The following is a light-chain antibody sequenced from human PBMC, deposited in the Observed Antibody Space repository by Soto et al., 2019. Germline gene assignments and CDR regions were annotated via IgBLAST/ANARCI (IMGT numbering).Light chain of an antibody. Sequence: QAVVTQPPSASGTPGQRVTISCSGSRSNIGSNAVSWYQQLPGTAPKLLIYNDNQRPSGVPDRFSASKSGTSASLAINGLQSEDEADYYCAAWDDSLNARGVFGGGTQLTVL. V-gene: IGLV1-44*01. CDR2: NDN. CDR3: AAWDDSLNARGV. CDR1: RSNIGSNA. J-gene: IGLJ3*02.